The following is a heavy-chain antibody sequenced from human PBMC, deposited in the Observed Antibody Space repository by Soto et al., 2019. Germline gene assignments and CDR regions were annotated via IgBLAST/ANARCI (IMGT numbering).Heavy chain of an antibody. CDR1: GFTLSTYG. CDR2: ISSDGSAS. D-gene: IGHD3-3*02. V-gene: IGHV3-30*18. CDR3: AKYSISTHDYYYYGMDV. Sequence: QVQLVESGGGVVQPGRSLSLSCAASGFTLSTYGMHCFRQAPGKGLEWVALISSDGSASYYADSVNGRFIISRDTSNNTLYIQMNALRPDYTAVYYCAKYSISTHDYYYYGMDVWGKGTTVTVSS. J-gene: IGHJ6*04.